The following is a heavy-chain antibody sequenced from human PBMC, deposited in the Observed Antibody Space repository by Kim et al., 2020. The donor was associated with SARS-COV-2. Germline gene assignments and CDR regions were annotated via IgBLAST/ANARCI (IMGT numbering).Heavy chain of an antibody. Sequence: GRFTISRDDSKNTLYLQMNSLKTEDTAVYYCTTDLPYYDSSGYYHTYFDYWGQGTLVTVSS. J-gene: IGHJ4*02. D-gene: IGHD3-22*01. CDR3: TTDLPYYDSSGYYHTYFDY. V-gene: IGHV3-15*01.